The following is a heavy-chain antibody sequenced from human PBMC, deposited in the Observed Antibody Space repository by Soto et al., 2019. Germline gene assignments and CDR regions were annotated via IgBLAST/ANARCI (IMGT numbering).Heavy chain of an antibody. CDR1: GFTFDDYA. J-gene: IGHJ6*02. CDR3: AKDRGSGSYAANYYYYGRDV. Sequence: EEQLVESGGGLVQPGRSLRLSCAASGFTFDDYAMHWVRQAPGKGLEWVSGINWNSGSIGYADSVKGRFTISRDNAKTSLYLQMNSLRAEDTALYYCAKDRGSGSYAANYYYYGRDVWGQGTTVTVSS. D-gene: IGHD3-10*01. V-gene: IGHV3-9*01. CDR2: INWNSGSI.